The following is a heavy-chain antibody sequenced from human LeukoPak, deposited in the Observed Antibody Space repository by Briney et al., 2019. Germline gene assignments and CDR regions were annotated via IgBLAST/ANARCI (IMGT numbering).Heavy chain of an antibody. CDR2: IYSSGST. Sequence: SETLSLTCSVSVGSIRDYHWSWIRQPPGKGLEWIGYIYSSGSTSYNPSLKGQVPITLDSSKNQCSLKLSSVTAADTAVYYCARGNNYAGVFDYWGQGTLVTTSS. V-gene: IGHV4-59*01. CDR3: ARGNNYAGVFDY. D-gene: IGHD1/OR15-1a*01. J-gene: IGHJ4*02. CDR1: VGSIRDYH.